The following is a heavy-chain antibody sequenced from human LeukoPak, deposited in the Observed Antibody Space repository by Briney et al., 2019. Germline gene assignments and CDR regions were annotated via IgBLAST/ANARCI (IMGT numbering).Heavy chain of an antibody. D-gene: IGHD5-24*01. CDR3: ARDGMRWPARY. CDR1: GITFSSYG. J-gene: IGHJ4*02. Sequence: GGSLRLSCAASGITFSSYGMSWVRQAPGKGPEWVSHISSSGSTVSYADSVKGRFTISRDNAKSSLYLQMNSLRVEGTAVYHCARDGMRWPARYWGQGTLVTVSS. V-gene: IGHV3-48*01. CDR2: ISSSGSTV.